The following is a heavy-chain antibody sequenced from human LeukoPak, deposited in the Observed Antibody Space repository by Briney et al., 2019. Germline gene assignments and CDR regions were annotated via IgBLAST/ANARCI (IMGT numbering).Heavy chain of an antibody. CDR1: GFTVSSNY. CDR3: ARFWSEENYDFWSGLSNWFDP. J-gene: IGHJ5*02. V-gene: IGHV3-53*01. D-gene: IGHD3-3*01. CDR2: IYSGGST. Sequence: GGSLRLSCAASGFTVSSNYMSWVRQAPGKGLEWVSVIYSGGSTYYADSLKGRFTISRDNSKNTLYLQMNSLRAEDTAVYYCARFWSEENYDFWSGLSNWFDPWGQGTLVTVSS.